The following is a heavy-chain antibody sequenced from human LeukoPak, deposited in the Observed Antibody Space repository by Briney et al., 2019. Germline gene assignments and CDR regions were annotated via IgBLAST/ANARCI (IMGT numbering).Heavy chain of an antibody. CDR3: AKDLSKNSGYDIYYYYGMDV. D-gene: IGHD5-12*01. V-gene: IGHV3-30*18. CDR2: ISYDGSNI. CDR1: GFTFSSYG. J-gene: IGHJ6*02. Sequence: GSLRLSCAASGFTFSSYGMHWVRQAPGKGLEWVAVISYDGSNIYYADSVKGRFTISRDNSKNTLYLQMNSLRAEDTAVYYCAKDLSKNSGYDIYYYYGMDVWGQGTTVTVSS.